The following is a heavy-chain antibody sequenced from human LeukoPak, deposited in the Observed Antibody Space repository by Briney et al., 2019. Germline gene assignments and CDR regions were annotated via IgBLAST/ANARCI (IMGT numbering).Heavy chain of an antibody. CDR3: ASATGDAFDI. J-gene: IGHJ3*02. V-gene: IGHV1-2*02. Sequence: GASVKVSCKASGGTFSSYAISWVRQAPGQGLEWMGWINPNSGGTNYAQKFQGRVTMTRDTSISTAYMELSRLRSDDTAVYYCASATGDAFDIWGQGTMVTVSS. D-gene: IGHD3-9*01. CDR1: GGTFSSYA. CDR2: INPNSGGT.